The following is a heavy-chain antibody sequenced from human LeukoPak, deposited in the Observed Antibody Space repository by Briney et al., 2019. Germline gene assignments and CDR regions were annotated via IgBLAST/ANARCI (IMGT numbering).Heavy chain of an antibody. Sequence: SETLSLTCTVSGGSISSYYWSWIRQPPGKGLEWMGYIYYSGSTNYNPSLKSRVTISVDTSKNQFSLKLSSVTAADTAVYYCARNQLGYCSSTSCPEGYYFDYWGQGTLVTVSS. CDR3: ARNQLGYCSSTSCPEGYYFDY. D-gene: IGHD2-2*01. CDR1: GGSISSYY. J-gene: IGHJ4*02. CDR2: IYYSGST. V-gene: IGHV4-59*01.